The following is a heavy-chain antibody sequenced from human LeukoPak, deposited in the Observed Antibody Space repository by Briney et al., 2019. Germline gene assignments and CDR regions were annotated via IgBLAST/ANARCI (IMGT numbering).Heavy chain of an antibody. CDR3: AKEGVISNFDILVGYTLDD. CDR1: GDSVSSDNSA. Sequence: SQTLSLTCAISGDSVSSDNSAWNWIRQSPSRGLEWLGRTYYRSKWYNDYAVSAKSRIIINPDTSKNQFSMHLSSVTPDDTAIYYCAKEGVISNFDILVGYTLDDWGQGTLVIVSS. J-gene: IGHJ4*02. D-gene: IGHD3-9*01. CDR2: TYYRSKWYN. V-gene: IGHV6-1*01.